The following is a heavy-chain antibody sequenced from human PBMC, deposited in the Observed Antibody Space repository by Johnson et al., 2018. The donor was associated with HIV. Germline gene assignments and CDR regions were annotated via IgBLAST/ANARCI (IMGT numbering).Heavy chain of an antibody. Sequence: QVQLVESGGGVVQPGRSLRLSCAASGFTFSSYGMHWVRQAPGKGLEWVAVISYDGINKYYADSVKGRFTISRDNSKNTLYLQMNSLRAEDTAVYYCAKGLGRAAAGTRNAFDIWGQGTMVTVSS. J-gene: IGHJ3*02. CDR3: AKGLGRAAAGTRNAFDI. CDR1: GFTFSSYG. CDR2: ISYDGINK. D-gene: IGHD6-13*01. V-gene: IGHV3-30*18.